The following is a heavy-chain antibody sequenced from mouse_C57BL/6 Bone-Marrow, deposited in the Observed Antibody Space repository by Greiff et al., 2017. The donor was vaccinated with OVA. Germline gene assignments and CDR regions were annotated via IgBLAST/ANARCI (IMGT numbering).Heavy chain of an antibody. CDR2: IDPSDSYT. J-gene: IGHJ4*01. CDR3: ATYGNYPFYYAMDY. D-gene: IGHD2-10*02. CDR1: GYTFTSYW. Sequence: QVQLQQPGAELVMPGASVKLSCKASGYTFTSYWMHWVKQRPGQGLEWIGEIDPSDSYTNYNQKFKGKSTLTVDKSSSTAYMQLSSLTSEDSAVYYCATYGNYPFYYAMDYWGQGTSVTVSS. V-gene: IGHV1-69*01.